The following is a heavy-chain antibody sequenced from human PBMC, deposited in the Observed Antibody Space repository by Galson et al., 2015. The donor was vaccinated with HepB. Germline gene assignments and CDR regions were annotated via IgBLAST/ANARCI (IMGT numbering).Heavy chain of an antibody. J-gene: IGHJ5*02. CDR3: ARERAYSSSWYEFDP. Sequence: SLRLSCAASGFIVSSNYMSWVRQAPGKGLEWASVIYSGGSTYYADSVKGRFTISRDNSKNTLYLQMNSLRAEDTAVYYCARERAYSSSWYEFDPWGQGILVTVSS. CDR1: GFIVSSNY. CDR2: IYSGGST. D-gene: IGHD6-13*01. V-gene: IGHV3-53*01.